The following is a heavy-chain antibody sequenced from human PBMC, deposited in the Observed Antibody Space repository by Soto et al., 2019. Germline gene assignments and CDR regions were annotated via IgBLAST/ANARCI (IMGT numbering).Heavy chain of an antibody. V-gene: IGHV4-39*01. CDR3: ARHPKLLWFGELGRPDYYYGMDV. CDR1: GGSISSSSYY. J-gene: IGHJ6*02. Sequence: SETLSLTCTVSGGSISSSSYYWGWIRQPPGKGLEWIGSIYYSGSTYYNPSLKSRVTISVDTSKNQFSLKLSSVTAADTAVYYCARHPKLLWFGELGRPDYYYGMDVWGQGTTVTVSS. D-gene: IGHD3-10*01. CDR2: IYYSGST.